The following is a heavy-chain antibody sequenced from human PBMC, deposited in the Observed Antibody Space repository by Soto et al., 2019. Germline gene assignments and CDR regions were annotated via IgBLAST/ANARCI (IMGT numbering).Heavy chain of an antibody. CDR1: GGSISRTRYY. J-gene: IGHJ6*02. Sequence: SETLSLTCTVSGGSISRTRYYWAWIRQPPGKGLEGIASIYYSGSTYYNPSLKSRVTIAVDTSKNQFSLKLSSVTDADTAVYYCARHSGYSSNLYYYYGMDVWGQGTTVT. V-gene: IGHV4-39*01. D-gene: IGHD6-13*01. CDR2: IYYSGST. CDR3: ARHSGYSSNLYYYYGMDV.